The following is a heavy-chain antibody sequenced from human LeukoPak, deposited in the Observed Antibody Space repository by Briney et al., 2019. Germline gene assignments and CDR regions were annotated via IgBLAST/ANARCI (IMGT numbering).Heavy chain of an antibody. V-gene: IGHV4-30-2*01. Sequence: TLSLTCAVSGGSISSGGYSWSWIRQPPGKGLEWIGYIYHSGSTYYNPSLKSRVTISVDRSKNQFSLKLSSVTAADTAVYYCARGITMIVPSAFDIWGQGTMVTVSS. CDR3: ARGITMIVPSAFDI. CDR1: GGSISSGGYS. CDR2: IYHSGST. D-gene: IGHD3-22*01. J-gene: IGHJ3*02.